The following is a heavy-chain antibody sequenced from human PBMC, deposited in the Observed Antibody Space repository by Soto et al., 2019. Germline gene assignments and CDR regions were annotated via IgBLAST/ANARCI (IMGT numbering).Heavy chain of an antibody. CDR2: IKSKTDGGTT. Sequence: PGGSLRLSCAASGFTFSNAWINWVRQAPGKGLEWVGRIKSKTDGGTTDYAAPVKGRFATSRDDSKNIMYLQMNSLKIEDTAVYYCTMDSYSTMIVVRIDYWGHGTLVTVSS. J-gene: IGHJ4*01. D-gene: IGHD3-22*01. CDR3: TMDSYSTMIVVRIDY. V-gene: IGHV3-15*07. CDR1: GFTFSNAW.